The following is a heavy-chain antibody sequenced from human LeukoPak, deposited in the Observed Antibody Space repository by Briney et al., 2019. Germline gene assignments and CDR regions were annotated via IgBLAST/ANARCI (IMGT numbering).Heavy chain of an antibody. J-gene: IGHJ4*02. D-gene: IGHD5-18*01. CDR2: INPNSGGT. Sequence: ASVKVSCKASGYTFTGYYMHWVRQAPGQGLEWMGWINPNSGGTNYAQKFQGRVTMTRDTSISTAYMELSRLRSDDTAVYYCARGGPRGYSYGLIDYWGQGTLVTVSS. CDR3: ARGGPRGYSYGLIDY. V-gene: IGHV1-2*02. CDR1: GYTFTGYY.